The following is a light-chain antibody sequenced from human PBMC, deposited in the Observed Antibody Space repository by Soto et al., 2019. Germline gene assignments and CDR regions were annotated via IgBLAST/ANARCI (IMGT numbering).Light chain of an antibody. J-gene: IGLJ1*01. CDR1: SSDVGGYNY. Sequence: QSVLAQPRSVSGSPLQSVTISCTGTSSDVGGYNYVSWYQQHPGKAPKLMIYDVSKRPSGVPDRFSGSKSGNTASLTISGLQAEDEADYYCCSYAGRYTYVFGTGTKVTVL. V-gene: IGLV2-11*01. CDR2: DVS. CDR3: CSYAGRYTYV.